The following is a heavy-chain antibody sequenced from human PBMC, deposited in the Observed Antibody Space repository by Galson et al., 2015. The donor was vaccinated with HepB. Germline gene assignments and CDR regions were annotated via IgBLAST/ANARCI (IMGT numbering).Heavy chain of an antibody. CDR1: GGSISSSSYY. J-gene: IGHJ2*01. CDR3: ARDRATYYYDSSGYYLERKDWYFDL. CDR2: IYYSGST. Sequence: SLTCTVSGGSISSSSYYWGWIRQPPGKGLEWIGSIYYSGSTYYNPSLKSRVTISVDTSKNQFSLKLSSVTAADTAVYYCARDRATYYYDSSGYYLERKDWYFDLWGRGTLVTVSS. V-gene: IGHV4-39*07. D-gene: IGHD3-22*01.